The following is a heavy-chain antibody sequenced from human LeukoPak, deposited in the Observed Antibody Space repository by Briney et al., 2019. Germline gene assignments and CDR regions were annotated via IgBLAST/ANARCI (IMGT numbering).Heavy chain of an antibody. Sequence: GASVKVSCKASGYTFTSYGISWVRQAPGQGLEWMGWISAYNGNTNYAQKFQGRVTITADESTSTAYMELSSLRSEDTAVYYCQIPAADKSEDYWGQGTLVTVSS. CDR1: GYTFTSYG. CDR2: ISAYNGNT. V-gene: IGHV1-18*01. D-gene: IGHD2-2*01. CDR3: QIPAADKSEDY. J-gene: IGHJ4*02.